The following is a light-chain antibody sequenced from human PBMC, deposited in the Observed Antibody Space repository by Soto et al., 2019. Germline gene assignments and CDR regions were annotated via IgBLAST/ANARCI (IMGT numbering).Light chain of an antibody. J-gene: IGKJ1*01. CDR1: QSVSTY. V-gene: IGKV3-11*01. CDR2: DAS. CDR3: QHRNNWQWT. Sequence: EVVLTQSPATLSLSPGERATLSCRASQSVSTYLAWYQQQPGQAPMLLIYDASNRATGIPPRFSGSGSGTDFPITISSLEPEDFAVYYGQHRNNWQWTFGQGTKVEIK.